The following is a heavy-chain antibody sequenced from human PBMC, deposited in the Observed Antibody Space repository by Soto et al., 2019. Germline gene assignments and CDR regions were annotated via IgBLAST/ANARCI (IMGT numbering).Heavy chain of an antibody. V-gene: IGHV4-30-2*01. CDR3: ARGGKTYYDSSGSLFDY. CDR1: GGSISSGGYS. CDR2: IYHSGST. D-gene: IGHD3-22*01. J-gene: IGHJ4*02. Sequence: SETLSLTCAVSGGSISSGGYSWSWIRQPPGKGLEWIGYIYHSGSTYYNPSLKSRVTISVDRSKNQFSLKLSSVTAADTAVYYCARGGKTYYDSSGSLFDYWGQGTLVTVSS.